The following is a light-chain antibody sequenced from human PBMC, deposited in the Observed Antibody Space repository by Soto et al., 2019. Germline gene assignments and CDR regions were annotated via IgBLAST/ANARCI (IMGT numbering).Light chain of an antibody. J-gene: IGLJ1*01. CDR2: EVS. CDR1: NXDISFFNY. V-gene: IGLV2-14*01. CDR3: NSYTSSNTLV. Sequence: QSVLTQPASVSGSLGQSVTISCTATNXDISFFNYVSWYQQHSGKAPKLIIYEVSSRPSGASNRFSGSRSGNTASLTISGLQTEDEADYYCNSYTSSNTLVFGTGTKVTVL.